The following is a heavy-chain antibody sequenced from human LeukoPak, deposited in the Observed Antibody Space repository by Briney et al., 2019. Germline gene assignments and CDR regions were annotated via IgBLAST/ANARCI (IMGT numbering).Heavy chain of an antibody. CDR3: ARVPYTSGWYYFDY. CDR2: IYYSGST. CDR1: GASISRYY. V-gene: IGHV4-59*01. J-gene: IGHJ4*02. Sequence: PSETLSLTCSVSGASISRYYWSWIRQPPGTGLEWIAYIYYSGSTDYNPSLKSRVTISVDTSKNQFSLKLSSVTAADTAVYYCARVPYTSGWYYFDYWGQGTLVTVSS. D-gene: IGHD6-19*01.